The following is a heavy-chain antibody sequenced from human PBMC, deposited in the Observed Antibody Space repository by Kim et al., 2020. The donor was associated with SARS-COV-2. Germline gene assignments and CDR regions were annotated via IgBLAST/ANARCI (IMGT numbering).Heavy chain of an antibody. V-gene: IGHV1-8*01. D-gene: IGHD2-2*01. Sequence: ASVKVSCKASGYTFTSYDINWVRQATGQGLEWMGWMNPNSGNTGYAQKFQGRVTMTRNTSISTAYMELSSLRSEDTAVYYCARSRSRAYCSSTSCPSEHYYYGMDVWGQGTTVTVSS. CDR3: ARSRSRAYCSSTSCPSEHYYYGMDV. CDR1: GYTFTSYD. J-gene: IGHJ6*02. CDR2: MNPNSGNT.